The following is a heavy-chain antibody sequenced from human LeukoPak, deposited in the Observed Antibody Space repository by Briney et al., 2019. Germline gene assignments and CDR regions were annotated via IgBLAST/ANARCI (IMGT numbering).Heavy chain of an antibody. CDR1: GFTFSSSA. J-gene: IGHJ4*02. D-gene: IGHD5-24*01. CDR2: ISNNGGYT. CDR3: ARAKNRDGYLDY. Sequence: GGSLRLSCAASGFTFSSSAMSWVRQAPGKGLEWVSAISNNGGYTYYADSVKGRFTISRDNSKNTLYLQMNSLRAEDTAVYYCARAKNRDGYLDYWGQGTLVTVSS. V-gene: IGHV3-23*01.